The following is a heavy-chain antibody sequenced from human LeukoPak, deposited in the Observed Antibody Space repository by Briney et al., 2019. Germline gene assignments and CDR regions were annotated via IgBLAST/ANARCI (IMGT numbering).Heavy chain of an antibody. J-gene: IGHJ4*02. D-gene: IGHD6-25*01. CDR2: INPDSGFT. CDR3: AVAIQAAAIPAFDY. V-gene: IGHV1-2*02. Sequence: ASVKVSCKASGYKFTDDYMHWVRQAPGQGLEFMGWINPDSGFTNYAQKFQGRVTMTRDTSISTAYMELSGLRSDDTAVYYCAVAIQAAAIPAFDYWGQGTLVTVSS. CDR1: GYKFTDDY.